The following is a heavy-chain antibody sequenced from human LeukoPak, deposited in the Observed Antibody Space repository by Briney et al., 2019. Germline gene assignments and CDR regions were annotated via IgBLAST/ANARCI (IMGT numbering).Heavy chain of an antibody. D-gene: IGHD3-3*01. V-gene: IGHV1-8*03. CDR1: GYTFTSYD. Sequence: ASVKVSCKASGYTFTSYDINWVRQATGQGLEWMGWMNPNSGNTGYAQKFQGRVTITRNTSISTAYMELSSLRSEDTAVYYCARTEAYYDFWSGYYSYYFVYWGQGTLVTVSS. J-gene: IGHJ4*02. CDR3: ARTEAYYDFWSGYYSYYFVY. CDR2: MNPNSGNT.